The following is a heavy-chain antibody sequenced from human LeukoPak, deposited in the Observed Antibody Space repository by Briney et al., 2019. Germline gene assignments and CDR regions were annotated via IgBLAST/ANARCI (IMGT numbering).Heavy chain of an antibody. CDR1: GGTFSSYA. V-gene: IGHV1-69*13. CDR3: ARGAIFGVVTIYFDY. J-gene: IGHJ4*02. D-gene: IGHD3-3*01. Sequence: SVTVSCKASGGTFSSYAISWVRQAPGQGLEWMGGIIPILGTANYAQKFQGRVTITADESTSTAYMELSSLRSEDTAVYYCARGAIFGVVTIYFDYWGQGTLVTVSS. CDR2: IIPILGTA.